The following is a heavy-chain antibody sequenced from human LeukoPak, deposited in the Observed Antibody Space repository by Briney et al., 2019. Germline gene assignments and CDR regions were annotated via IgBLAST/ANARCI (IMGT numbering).Heavy chain of an antibody. V-gene: IGHV4-59*01. CDR1: GGSISSYY. CDR2: IYYSGST. J-gene: IGHJ6*03. CDR3: ARVTSGIAYYYYYMDV. Sequence: SETLSLTCTVSGGSISSYYWSWLRQPPGKGLEWIGYIYYSGSTNYNPSLKSRVTISVDTSKNQFSLKLSSVTAADTAVYYCARVTSGIAYYYYYMDVWGKGTTVTVSS. D-gene: IGHD3-10*01.